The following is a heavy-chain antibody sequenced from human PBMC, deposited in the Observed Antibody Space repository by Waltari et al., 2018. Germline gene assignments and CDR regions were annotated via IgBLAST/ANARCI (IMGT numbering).Heavy chain of an antibody. CDR2: IYHRGST. D-gene: IGHD6-19*01. CDR1: GYSISSGYY. CDR3: AGAGSGWYVGYYYGMDV. Sequence: QVQLQESGPGLVKPSETLSLTCTVSGYSISSGYYWGWIRQPPGKGLEWIGSIYHRGSTDYNPSLKSRVTISVDTSKNQFSLKLSSVTAADTAVYYCAGAGSGWYVGYYYGMDVWGQGTTVTVSS. J-gene: IGHJ6*02. V-gene: IGHV4-38-2*02.